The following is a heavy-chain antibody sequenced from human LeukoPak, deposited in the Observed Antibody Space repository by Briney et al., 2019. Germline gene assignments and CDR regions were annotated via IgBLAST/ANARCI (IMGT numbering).Heavy chain of an antibody. Sequence: GGSLRLSCAASGFTFSSYGMRWVRQAPGKGLEWVAVISYDGSNKYYADSVKGRFTISRDNSKNTLYLQMNSLRAEDTAVYYCAKDPSGEYYFDYWGQGTLVTVSS. CDR2: ISYDGSNK. D-gene: IGHD1-26*01. J-gene: IGHJ4*02. CDR3: AKDPSGEYYFDY. CDR1: GFTFSSYG. V-gene: IGHV3-30*18.